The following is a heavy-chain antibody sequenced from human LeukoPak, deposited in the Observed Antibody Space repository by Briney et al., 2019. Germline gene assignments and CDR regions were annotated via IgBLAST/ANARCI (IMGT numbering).Heavy chain of an antibody. Sequence: GASVKVSCKASGYTFTSYAMNWVRQAPGQGLEWMGWINTNTGNPTYAQGFTGRFVFSLDTSVSTAYLQISSLKAEDTAVYYCARDRHYGDYYYYYYYGMDVWGQGTTVTVSS. CDR2: INTNTGNP. J-gene: IGHJ6*02. V-gene: IGHV7-4-1*02. CDR1: GYTFTSYA. D-gene: IGHD4-17*01. CDR3: ARDRHYGDYYYYYYYGMDV.